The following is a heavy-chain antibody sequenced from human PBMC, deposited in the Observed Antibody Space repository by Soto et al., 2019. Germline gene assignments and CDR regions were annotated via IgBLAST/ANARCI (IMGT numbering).Heavy chain of an antibody. V-gene: IGHV1-2*04. Sequence: QVQLVQSGAEVKKPGASVKVSCKASGYTFTGYYMHWVRQAPGQGLECMGWINPNSGGTNYAQKFQGWVTMTRDTSISTAYMERSRVRSDDTAVYYCARDRSIAVVTHGYYYMDVWGKEATVTVSS. D-gene: IGHD6-19*01. CDR1: GYTFTGYY. J-gene: IGHJ6*03. CDR3: ARDRSIAVVTHGYYYMDV. CDR2: INPNSGGT.